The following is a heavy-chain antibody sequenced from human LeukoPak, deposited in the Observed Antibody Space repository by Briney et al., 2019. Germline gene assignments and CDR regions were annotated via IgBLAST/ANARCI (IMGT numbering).Heavy chain of an antibody. CDR2: ISSSSNYI. J-gene: IGHJ4*02. V-gene: IGHV3-21*01. CDR3: ARGGRYSYSAHDY. Sequence: PGGSLRLSCAASGITGYSMHWVRQAPGKGLEWVCSISSSSNYIYCADSVKGRFTISRDNAKNSLFLQVSSLRAEDTAVYYCARGGRYSYSAHDYWGQGTLVTVSS. CDR1: GITGYS. D-gene: IGHD5-18*01.